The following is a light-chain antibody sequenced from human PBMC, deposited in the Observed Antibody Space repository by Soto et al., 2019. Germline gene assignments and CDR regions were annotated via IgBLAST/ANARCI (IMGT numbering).Light chain of an antibody. CDR2: GAS. CDR3: QQHNDWPRT. V-gene: IGKV3-15*01. CDR1: QTVGSN. Sequence: ETVMTQSPATLSVSPGERATLSCRASQTVGSNLAWYQQTPGRAPRLLIYGASTRATGIPARFSGGGSGTEFTLTISSLQSEDFAVYYCQQHNDWPRTFGQGTKVEI. J-gene: IGKJ1*01.